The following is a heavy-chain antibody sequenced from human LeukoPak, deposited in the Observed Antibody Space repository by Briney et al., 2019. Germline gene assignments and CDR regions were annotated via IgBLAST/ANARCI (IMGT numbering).Heavy chain of an antibody. V-gene: IGHV3-7*01. CDR2: IKQDGSEK. CDR3: ARVQGYYYASGSSYYFDY. Sequence: GGSLRLSCAASGFTFSSYWMSWVRQAPGKGLEWVANIKQDGSEKYYVDSVKGRFTISRDNAKNSLYLQMNSLRAEDTAVYYCARVQGYYYASGSSYYFDYWSQGTLVTVSS. CDR1: GFTFSSYW. D-gene: IGHD3-10*01. J-gene: IGHJ4*02.